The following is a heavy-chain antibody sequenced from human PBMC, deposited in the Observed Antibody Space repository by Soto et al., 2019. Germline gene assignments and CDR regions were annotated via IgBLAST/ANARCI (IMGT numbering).Heavy chain of an antibody. J-gene: IGHJ4*01. CDR1: GDFISNNY. D-gene: IGHD2-2*01. V-gene: IGHV4-59*01. CDR2: IYYSGAT. CDR3: ARGAVPAAYVFYFEY. Sequence: SETLSLTCTVSGDFISNNYWNWIRQPPGKGLEWIGYIYYSGATRFNPSLKSRVTMSVDTSKNQFSLNLASVTAADTAVYYCARGAVPAAYVFYFEYWGPGALVTVSS.